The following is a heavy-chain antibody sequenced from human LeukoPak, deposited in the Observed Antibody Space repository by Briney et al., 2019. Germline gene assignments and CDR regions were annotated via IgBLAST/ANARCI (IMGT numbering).Heavy chain of an antibody. CDR1: GFTFSSYA. V-gene: IGHV3-23*01. CDR2: ISGSGGST. J-gene: IGHJ4*02. D-gene: IGHD3-22*01. CDR3: AEGGYYYDSSGYYYDFDY. Sequence: GGSLRLSCAASGFTFSSYAMSWVRQAPGKGLGWVSAISGSGGSTYYADSVKGRFTISRDNSKNTLYLQMNSLRAEDTAVYYCAEGGYYYDSSGYYYDFDYWGQGTLVTVSS.